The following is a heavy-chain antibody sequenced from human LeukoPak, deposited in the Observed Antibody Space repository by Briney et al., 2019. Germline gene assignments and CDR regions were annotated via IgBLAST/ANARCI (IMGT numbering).Heavy chain of an antibody. J-gene: IGHJ6*03. CDR2: LNSDGSST. CDR1: GFSFSSYW. CDR3: AGGQAQQWLVSPWNYYYMDV. Sequence: GGSLRLSCAASGFSFSSYWMHWVRQAPGKGLVWVSRLNSDGSSTSYADSVKGRFTISRDNAKNTLYLQMNSLRAEDTAVYYCAGGQAQQWLVSPWNYYYMDVWGKGTTVTISS. D-gene: IGHD6-19*01. V-gene: IGHV3-74*01.